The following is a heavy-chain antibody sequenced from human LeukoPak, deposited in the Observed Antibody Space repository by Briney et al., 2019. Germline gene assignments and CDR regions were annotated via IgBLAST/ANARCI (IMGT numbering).Heavy chain of an antibody. D-gene: IGHD5-12*01. Sequence: SETLSLTCTVSGGSISSGSYYWSWIRQPAGKGLEWIGYIYYSGSTNYNPSLKSRVTISVDTSKNQFSLKLSSVTAADTAVYYCARHEVATRPGDYWGQGTLVTVSS. CDR1: GGSISSGSYY. J-gene: IGHJ4*02. CDR3: ARHEVATRPGDY. V-gene: IGHV4-61*10. CDR2: IYYSGST.